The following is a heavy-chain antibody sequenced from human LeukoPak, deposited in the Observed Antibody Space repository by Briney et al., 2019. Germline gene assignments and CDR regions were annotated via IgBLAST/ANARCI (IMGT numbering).Heavy chain of an antibody. CDR3: ARAPYYDSSGYYDY. CDR1: GFTFSSYS. D-gene: IGHD3-22*01. J-gene: IGHJ4*02. Sequence: GAFLRLCCAASGFTFSSYSMNWVRQAPGKGLELASYISSSSSTIYYADSVKGRFTISRDNAKNSLYLQMNSLRAEDTAVYYCARAPYYDSSGYYDYWGQGTLVTVSS. CDR2: ISSSSSTI. V-gene: IGHV3-48*01.